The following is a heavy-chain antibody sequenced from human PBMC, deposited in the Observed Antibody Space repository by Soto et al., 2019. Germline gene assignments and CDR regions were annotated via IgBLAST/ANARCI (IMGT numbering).Heavy chain of an antibody. V-gene: IGHV3-21*01. J-gene: IGHJ5*02. Sequence: EVQLVESGGGLVKPGGSLRLSCAASGFTFSSYSMNWVRQAPGKGLEWVSSISSSSTDIYYADSVKGRFTISRDNAKNSLYLQINSLRAEDTAVYYCARDPRSGWYERWFAPWGQGTLVTVSS. CDR1: GFTFSSYS. CDR3: ARDPRSGWYERWFAP. D-gene: IGHD6-19*01. CDR2: ISSSSTDI.